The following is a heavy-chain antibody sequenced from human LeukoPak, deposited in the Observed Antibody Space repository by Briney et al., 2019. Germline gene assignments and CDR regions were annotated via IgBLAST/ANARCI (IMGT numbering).Heavy chain of an antibody. D-gene: IGHD5-12*01. Sequence: ASVKVSCKASGYTFTSYGISWVRQAPGQGLEWMGWISAYNGNTNYAQKLQGRVTMTTDTSTSTAYMELRSLRSDDTAVYYCARDTDSGDDQYYYYYYMDVWGKGTTVTISS. CDR1: GYTFTSYG. CDR3: ARDTDSGDDQYYYYYYMDV. CDR2: ISAYNGNT. V-gene: IGHV1-18*01. J-gene: IGHJ6*03.